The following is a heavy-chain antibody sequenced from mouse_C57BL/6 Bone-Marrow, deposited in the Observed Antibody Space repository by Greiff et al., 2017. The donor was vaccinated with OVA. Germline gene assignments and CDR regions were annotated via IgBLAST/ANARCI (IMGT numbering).Heavy chain of an antibody. D-gene: IGHD2-3*01. CDR1: GYTFTSYW. CDR2: LDPADSYP. J-gene: IGHJ2*01. Sequence: QVQLQQPGAELVRPGTSVKLSCKASGYTFTSYWMHWVKQRPGQGLEWIGVLDPADSYPNYTQKFKGKATLTVDTSSSTAYMQLSSLTSEDSAVYYCTRRDGYSLFDYWGQGTTLTVSS. CDR3: TRRDGYSLFDY. V-gene: IGHV1-59*01.